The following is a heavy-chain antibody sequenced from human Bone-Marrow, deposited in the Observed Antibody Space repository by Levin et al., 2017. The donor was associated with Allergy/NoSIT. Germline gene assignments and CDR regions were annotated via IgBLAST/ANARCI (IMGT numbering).Heavy chain of an antibody. CDR1: GFNFAYAA. V-gene: IGHV3-15*01. D-gene: IGHD3-9*01. CDR2: IRTTTDGATT. J-gene: IGHJ4*02. Sequence: GESLKISCAASGFNFAYAAMKWVRQAPGKGLEWVGRIRTTTDGATTDFAAPVRGRFTISRDDSHNTVFLQMNSLIPEDTAVYYCCTGNVLTGADFDYWGQGTLLVVSS. CDR3: CTGNVLTGADFDY.